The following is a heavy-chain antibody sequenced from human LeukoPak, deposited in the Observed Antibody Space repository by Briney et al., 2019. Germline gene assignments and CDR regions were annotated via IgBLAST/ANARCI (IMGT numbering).Heavy chain of an antibody. J-gene: IGHJ6*02. Sequence: PSETLSLTCTVSGGSISSSRYYWGWIRQPPGKGLEGIGNIYYSGSTYYNPSLKSRVTISVDTSKNQFSLKLSSVTAADTAVYYCARGSYSGNYLSYYGMDVWGQGTTVTVSS. CDR1: GGSISSSRYY. V-gene: IGHV4-39*01. CDR3: ARGSYSGNYLSYYGMDV. D-gene: IGHD1-26*01. CDR2: IYYSGST.